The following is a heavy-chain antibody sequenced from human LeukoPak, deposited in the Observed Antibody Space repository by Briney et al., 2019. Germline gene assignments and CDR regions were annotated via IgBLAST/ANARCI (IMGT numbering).Heavy chain of an antibody. Sequence: GGSLRLSCVASGFTFNNYEMNWVRQAPGKGLEWISYITTDGTMAYYARSVKGRFTISRDNAKNSLYLQMNSLRADDTAVYYCAREAIGCGGDCYDYWGQGTLATVSS. V-gene: IGHV3-48*03. CDR1: GFTFNNYE. D-gene: IGHD2-21*01. CDR2: ITTDGTMA. J-gene: IGHJ4*02. CDR3: AREAIGCGGDCYDY.